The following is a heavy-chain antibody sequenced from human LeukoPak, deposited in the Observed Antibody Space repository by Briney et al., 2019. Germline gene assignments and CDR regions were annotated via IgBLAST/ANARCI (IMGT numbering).Heavy chain of an antibody. CDR3: ARRYFWSGYYTDYYYYYMDV. J-gene: IGHJ6*03. D-gene: IGHD3-3*01. Sequence: GGSLRLSCAASGFTFSDYYMSWIRQAPGKGLEWVSYISSSGSTIYYADSVKGRFTISRDNAKNSLYLQMNSLGAEDTAVYYCARRYFWSGYYTDYYYYYMDVWGKGTTVTVSS. V-gene: IGHV3-11*01. CDR2: ISSSGSTI. CDR1: GFTFSDYY.